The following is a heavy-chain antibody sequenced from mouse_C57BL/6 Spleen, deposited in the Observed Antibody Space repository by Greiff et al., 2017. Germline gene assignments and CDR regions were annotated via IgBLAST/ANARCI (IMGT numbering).Heavy chain of an antibody. V-gene: IGHV5-15*01. J-gene: IGHJ4*01. CDR3: ARGGGSSFYAMDY. CDR1: GFTFSDYG. D-gene: IGHD1-1*01. Sequence: EVQLVESGGGLVQPGGSLKLSCAASGFTFSDYGMAWVRQAPRKGPEWVAFISNLSYSIYYADTVTGRFTISREHAKNTLYLEMSSLRSEDTAMYYCARGGGSSFYAMDYWGQGTSVTVSS. CDR2: ISNLSYSI.